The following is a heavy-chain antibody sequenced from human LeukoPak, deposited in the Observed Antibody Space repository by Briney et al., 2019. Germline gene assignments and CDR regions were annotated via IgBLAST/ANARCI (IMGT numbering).Heavy chain of an antibody. J-gene: IGHJ4*02. D-gene: IGHD2-2*01. CDR2: ISAYNGNT. V-gene: IGHV1-18*01. CDR3: ATRSRYCSSTSCPSRSFDY. Sequence: GASVKVSCKASGYTFTSYGISWVRQAPGQGLEWMGWISAYNGNTNYAQKLQGRVTMTTDTSTSTAYMELRSLRSDDTAVYYCATRSRYCSSTSCPSRSFDYWGQGTLVTVSS. CDR1: GYTFTSYG.